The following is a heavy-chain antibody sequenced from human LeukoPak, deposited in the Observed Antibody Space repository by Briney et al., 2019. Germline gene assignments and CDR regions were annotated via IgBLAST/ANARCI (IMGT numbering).Heavy chain of an antibody. Sequence: ASVKVSCKASGYTFTSYGISWVRQAPGQGLEWMGWISAYNGNTNYAQKLQGRVTMTTDTSTSTAYVELTSLRSDDTAVYYCARHYGYLPSEYYYYGMDVWGQGTTVTVSS. CDR3: ARHYGYLPSEYYYYGMDV. CDR1: GYTFTSYG. J-gene: IGHJ6*02. CDR2: ISAYNGNT. V-gene: IGHV1-18*01. D-gene: IGHD3-10*01.